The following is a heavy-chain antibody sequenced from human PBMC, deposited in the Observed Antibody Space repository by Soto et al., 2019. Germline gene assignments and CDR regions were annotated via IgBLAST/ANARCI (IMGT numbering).Heavy chain of an antibody. V-gene: IGHV3-48*02. CDR3: ASLPEPGYSSGGPNKNWFDP. CDR1: GFTFSSYS. J-gene: IGHJ5*02. Sequence: GGSLRLSCAASGFTFSSYSMNWVRQAPGKGLEWVSYISSSSSTIYYADSVKGRFTISRDNAKNSLYLQMNSLRDEDTAVYYCASLPEPGYSSGGPNKNWFDPWGQGTLVTVSS. D-gene: IGHD6-25*01. CDR2: ISSSSSTI.